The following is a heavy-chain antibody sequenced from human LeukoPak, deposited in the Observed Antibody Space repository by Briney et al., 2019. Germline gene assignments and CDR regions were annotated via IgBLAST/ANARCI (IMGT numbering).Heavy chain of an antibody. CDR3: ARHHDYGDYGCFDY. V-gene: IGHV5-51*01. CDR2: IYPGDSDT. D-gene: IGHD4-17*01. CDR1: GYSISSYW. Sequence: GESLKISCKGSGYSISSYWIGWVRQMPGKGLEWMGIIYPGDSDTRYRPSFQGQVTISADKSISTAYLQWSSLKASDTAIYYCARHHDYGDYGCFDYWGQGTLVTVSS. J-gene: IGHJ4*02.